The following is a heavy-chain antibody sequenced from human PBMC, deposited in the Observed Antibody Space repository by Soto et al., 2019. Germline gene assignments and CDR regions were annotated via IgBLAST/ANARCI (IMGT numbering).Heavy chain of an antibody. J-gene: IGHJ6*02. CDR3: ARHVGSGSYYNYYYGMDV. Sequence: GESLKISCKGSGYSFTSYWISWVRQMPGKGLEWMGRIDPSDSYTNYSPSFQGHVTISADKSISTAYLQWSSLKASDTAMYYCARHVGSGSYYNYYYGMDVWGQGTTVTVSS. V-gene: IGHV5-10-1*01. CDR1: GYSFTSYW. D-gene: IGHD3-10*01. CDR2: IDPSDSYT.